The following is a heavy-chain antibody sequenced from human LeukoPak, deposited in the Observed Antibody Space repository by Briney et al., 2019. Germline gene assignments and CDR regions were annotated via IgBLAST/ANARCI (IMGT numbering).Heavy chain of an antibody. J-gene: IGHJ4*02. Sequence: GGSLRLSCAASGFTVSSNYMSWVRQAPGKGLEWVSVIYSGGNTYYADSVKGRFTISRDNSKNTLYLQMNNLRAGDTAVYYCARGSGRDAYNFYVYWGQGTLVTVSS. CDR1: GFTVSSNY. CDR3: ARGSGRDAYNFYVY. V-gene: IGHV3-66*01. D-gene: IGHD5-24*01. CDR2: IYSGGNT.